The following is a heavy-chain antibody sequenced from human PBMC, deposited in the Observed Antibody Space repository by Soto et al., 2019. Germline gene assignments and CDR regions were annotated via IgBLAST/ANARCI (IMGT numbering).Heavy chain of an antibody. CDR3: ATGPVFGFGGVILQLHYFEC. CDR1: GYTLTELS. Sequence: GASVKLSCKVSGYTLTELSMHWVRQAPGKGLEWMGGFDPEDGETIYAQKFQGRVTMTEDTSTDTAYMELSSLRSEDTAVYYCATGPVFGFGGVILQLHYFECWGQETLLTSSS. J-gene: IGHJ4*02. V-gene: IGHV1-24*01. D-gene: IGHD3-16*02. CDR2: FDPEDGET.